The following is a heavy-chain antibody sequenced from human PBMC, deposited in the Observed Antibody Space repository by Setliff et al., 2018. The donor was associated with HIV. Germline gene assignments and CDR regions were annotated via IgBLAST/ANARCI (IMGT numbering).Heavy chain of an antibody. CDR2: IYHSGST. CDR3: ARSGDYYESSGYYRN. D-gene: IGHD3-22*01. Sequence: SETLSLTCTVSGGSISSGGYYWSWIRQHPGKGLEWIGYIYHSGSTFYNPSLQSRAAISVDGSKYHLSLKLFSVTAADTAVYYCARSGDYYESSGYYRNWGQGALVTVSS. V-gene: IGHV4-31*03. J-gene: IGHJ4*02. CDR1: GGSISSGGYY.